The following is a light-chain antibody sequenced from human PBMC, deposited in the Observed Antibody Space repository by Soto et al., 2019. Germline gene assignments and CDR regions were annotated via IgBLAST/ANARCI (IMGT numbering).Light chain of an antibody. CDR2: GAS. CDR3: QQYGHSLWT. CDR1: QSVSSY. J-gene: IGKJ1*01. Sequence: EVVLTQSPATLSLSPGDIATRSCMASQSVSSYFAWYQQKPGQAPRLLIYGASSRATGIPDRFSGSGSGTDFTLTISRLEPEDYAVYYCQQYGHSLWTFGQGTKVDIK. V-gene: IGKV3-20*01.